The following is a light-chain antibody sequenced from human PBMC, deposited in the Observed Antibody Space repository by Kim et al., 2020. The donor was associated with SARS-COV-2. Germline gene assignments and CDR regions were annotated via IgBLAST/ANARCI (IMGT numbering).Light chain of an antibody. V-gene: IGLV2-14*04. J-gene: IGLJ1*01. CDR3: SSFIGSSGV. Sequence: GSPGQSITSSCTGTSSDVGGYVSWYQQHPDKVPKLMIYDVSKRPPGVSNRFSGSKSANTASLTISGLQAEDEADYYCSSFIGSSGVFGTGTKVTVL. CDR1: SSDVGGY. CDR2: DVS.